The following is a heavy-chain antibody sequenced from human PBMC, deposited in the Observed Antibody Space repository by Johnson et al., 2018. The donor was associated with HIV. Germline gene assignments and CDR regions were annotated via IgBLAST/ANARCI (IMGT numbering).Heavy chain of an antibody. Sequence: VQLVESGGGVVRPGGSLRLSCAASGFTFDDYGMSWVRQAPGKGLEWVSGINWKGGSTGYADSVKGRFPIARDNAKNSLYLQMDSLRPEDTAVYYCARSRHGGIQPSDAFDVWGQGTMVTVSS. V-gene: IGHV3-20*04. D-gene: IGHD3-16*01. CDR2: INWKGGST. CDR3: ARSRHGGIQPSDAFDV. CDR1: GFTFDDYG. J-gene: IGHJ3*01.